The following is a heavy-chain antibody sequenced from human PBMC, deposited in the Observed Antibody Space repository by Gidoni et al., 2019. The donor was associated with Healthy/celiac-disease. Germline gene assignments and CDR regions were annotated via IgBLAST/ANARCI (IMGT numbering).Heavy chain of an antibody. J-gene: IGHJ6*02. CDR1: GYSITSYW. D-gene: IGHD6-19*01. Sequence: EVQLVQSGAEVKTPGESLKISCKGSGYSITSYWIGWVRQMPGKGLEWMGIISPGDSDTRYSPSFQGQVTISADKSISTAYLQWSSLKASDTAMYYCARGSFIAVAGVYYYYGMDVWGQGTTVTVSS. CDR2: ISPGDSDT. CDR3: ARGSFIAVAGVYYYYGMDV. V-gene: IGHV5-51*01.